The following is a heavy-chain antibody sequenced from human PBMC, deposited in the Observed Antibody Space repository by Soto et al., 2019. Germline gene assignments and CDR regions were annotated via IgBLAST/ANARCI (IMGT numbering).Heavy chain of an antibody. CDR2: FDPEDGET. D-gene: IGHD1-26*01. CDR3: ATMNGGSYPAGWFAP. Sequence: ASVKVSCKVSGYTLTELSMHWVRQAPGKGLEWMGGFDPEDGETIYAQKFQGRVTMTEDTSTDTAYMELSSLRSEDTAVYYCATMNGGSYPAGWFAPWVHGTLVTVSS. J-gene: IGHJ5*02. V-gene: IGHV1-24*01. CDR1: GYTLTELS.